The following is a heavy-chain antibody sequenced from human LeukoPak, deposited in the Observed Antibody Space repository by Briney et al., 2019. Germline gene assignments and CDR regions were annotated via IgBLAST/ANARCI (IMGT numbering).Heavy chain of an antibody. Sequence: GGSLRLSCAASGFTFSSYAMSWVRQAAGKGLEWVSATSGSGGSTFYADSGKGRFTISRDNSKHALYLQMNSLRAEDTAVYYCAKGHYDSSGYRPEYFQRWGQGTLVTVSS. CDR2: TSGSGGST. J-gene: IGHJ1*01. CDR1: GFTFSSYA. CDR3: AKGHYDSSGYRPEYFQR. D-gene: IGHD3-22*01. V-gene: IGHV3-23*01.